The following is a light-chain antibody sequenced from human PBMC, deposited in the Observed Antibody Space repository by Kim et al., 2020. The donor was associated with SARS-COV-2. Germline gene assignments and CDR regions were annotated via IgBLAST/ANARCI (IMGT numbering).Light chain of an antibody. Sequence: LSAGERATPACRARQGVSSYLAWYQQKPGQAPRLLIYDASNRANGIPARLSGSGSGTEFTLTVSSLEPEDFAVYYCQQRSNWPITFGQGTRLEIK. J-gene: IGKJ5*01. CDR1: QGVSSY. V-gene: IGKV3-11*01. CDR2: DAS. CDR3: QQRSNWPIT.